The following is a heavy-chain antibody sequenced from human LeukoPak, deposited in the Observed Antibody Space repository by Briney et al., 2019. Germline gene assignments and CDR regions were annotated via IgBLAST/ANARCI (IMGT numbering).Heavy chain of an antibody. CDR1: GYSFTTYW. CDR3: ARPSFSSVPWFFDD. V-gene: IGHV5-51*01. D-gene: IGHD6-19*01. Sequence: GESLKISCKGSGYSFTTYWIGWVRQMPGKGVEWMGIIYPGDSDTRYSPSFQGQVTISADKSISTAYLQWSSLKASDTAIYYCARPSFSSVPWFFDDWGQGTLVTVSS. CDR2: IYPGDSDT. J-gene: IGHJ4*02.